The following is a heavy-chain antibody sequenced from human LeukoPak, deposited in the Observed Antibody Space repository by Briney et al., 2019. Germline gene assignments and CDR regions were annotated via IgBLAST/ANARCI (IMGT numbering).Heavy chain of an antibody. Sequence: ASVKVSCKASGYTFTSYDINWVRQATGQGLEWMGWMNPNSGNTGYAQKFQGRVTITRNTSISTAYMELSSLRSEDTAMYYCARAKWELRSRYYYYYYMDVWGKGTTVTISS. CDR1: GYTFTSYD. V-gene: IGHV1-8*03. J-gene: IGHJ6*03. CDR2: MNPNSGNT. D-gene: IGHD1-26*01. CDR3: ARAKWELRSRYYYYYYMDV.